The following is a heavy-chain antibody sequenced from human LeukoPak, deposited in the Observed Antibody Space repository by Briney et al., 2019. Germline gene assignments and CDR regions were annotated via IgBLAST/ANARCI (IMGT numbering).Heavy chain of an antibody. V-gene: IGHV4-4*07. Sequence: SETLSLTCIVSGGSISSGYWSWIRQPAGKGLEWIGRIYTSGSTNYNPSLKSRVTMSVDTSKNQFSLKLSSVTAADTAVYYCARESSDITIFFDYWGQGTLVTVSS. D-gene: IGHD3-9*01. J-gene: IGHJ4*02. CDR1: GGSISSGY. CDR2: IYTSGST. CDR3: ARESSDITIFFDY.